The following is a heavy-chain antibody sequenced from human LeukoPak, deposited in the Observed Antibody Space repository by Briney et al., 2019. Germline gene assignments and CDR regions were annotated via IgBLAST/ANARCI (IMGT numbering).Heavy chain of an antibody. J-gene: IGHJ4*02. CDR2: INYSGST. V-gene: IGHV4-39*07. Sequence: PWETLSLTCTVSGGSITTSNYYWGWIRQPPGKVLEWIGIINYSGSTYYNPSLKSRVTMSVDTSKNQFSLKLNSVTAADTAVYYCAGVPTSDYFDCWGQGTLVTVSS. CDR3: AGVPTSDYFDC. CDR1: GGSITTSNYY.